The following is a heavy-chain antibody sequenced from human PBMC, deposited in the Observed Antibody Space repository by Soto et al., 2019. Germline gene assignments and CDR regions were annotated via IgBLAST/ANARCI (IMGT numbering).Heavy chain of an antibody. V-gene: IGHV3-23*01. Sequence: EVQLLESGGGLVQPGGSLRLSCAASGFTFSKYAMTWARQAPGKGLEWVSAISYNGGGTYYVASVKGRFTVSRDNSKNTLYLQMPSLRAEDTAVYYCAKDRVPDESSGYYSILTASWGQGTVVTVSS. J-gene: IGHJ5*02. CDR2: ISYNGGGT. D-gene: IGHD3-22*01. CDR3: AKDRVPDESSGYYSILTAS. CDR1: GFTFSKYA.